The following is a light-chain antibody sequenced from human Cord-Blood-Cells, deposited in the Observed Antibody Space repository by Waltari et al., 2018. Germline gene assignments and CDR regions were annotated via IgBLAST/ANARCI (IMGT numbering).Light chain of an antibody. CDR3: QSYDSSLSGSV. Sequence: QSVLTQPPSVSGAPGQRVTISCTGSSSNLGAGYDVPRYQQLPGTAPKLLISGNSNRPSGVPDRFSGSKSGTSASLAITGLQAEDEADYYCQSYDSSLSGSVFGTGTKVTVL. CDR1: SSNLGAGYD. J-gene: IGLJ1*01. V-gene: IGLV1-40*01. CDR2: GNS.